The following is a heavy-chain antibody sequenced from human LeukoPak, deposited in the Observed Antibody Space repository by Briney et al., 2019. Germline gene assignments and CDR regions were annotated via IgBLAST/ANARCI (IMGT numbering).Heavy chain of an antibody. D-gene: IGHD6-13*01. V-gene: IGHV3-7*01. CDR3: ARDTSPRIAAIYYDAFDI. CDR1: GFSLSTYS. Sequence: PGGSLRLSWAAAGFSLSTYSMSWVSPAPGEGMGWVATIMKEGSDIQYVDSVKGRFTISTDNAKNPQYREMSMLRGEDTALYYCARDTSPRIAAIYYDAFDIWGQGTMVTVSS. J-gene: IGHJ3*02. CDR2: IMKEGSDI.